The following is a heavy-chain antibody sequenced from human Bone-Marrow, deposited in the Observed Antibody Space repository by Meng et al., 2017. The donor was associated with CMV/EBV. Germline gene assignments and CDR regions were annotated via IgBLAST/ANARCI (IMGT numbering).Heavy chain of an antibody. CDR1: GYTLTELS. Sequence: ASVKVSCKVSGYTLTELSMHWVRQAPGKGLEWMGGFDPEDGETIYAQKFQGRVTMTEDTSTDTAYMELSSLRSEDTAVYYCARTRIEVEPDGEKIKYYNYGMDVWGQGTTVTVSS. V-gene: IGHV1-24*01. J-gene: IGHJ6*02. D-gene: IGHD2-2*01. CDR2: FDPEDGET. CDR3: ARTRIEVEPDGEKIKYYNYGMDV.